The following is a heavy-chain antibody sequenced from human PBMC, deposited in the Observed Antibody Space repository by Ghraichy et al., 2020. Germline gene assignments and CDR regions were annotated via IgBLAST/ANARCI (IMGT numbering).Heavy chain of an antibody. J-gene: IGHJ4*02. CDR3: AKERAYYYDSSGYPDY. CDR1: RFTFSSYA. CDR2: ISGSGGST. Sequence: GGSLRLSCAASRFTFSSYAMSWVRQAPGKGLEWVSAISGSGGSTYYADSVKGRFTISRDNSKNTLYLQINSLRAEDMAVYYCAKERAYYYDSSGYPDYWGQGTLVTVSS. V-gene: IGHV3-23*01. D-gene: IGHD3-22*01.